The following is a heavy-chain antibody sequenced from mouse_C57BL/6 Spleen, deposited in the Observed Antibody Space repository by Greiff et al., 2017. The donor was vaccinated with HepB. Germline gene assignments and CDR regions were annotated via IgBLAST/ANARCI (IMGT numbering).Heavy chain of an antibody. D-gene: IGHD2-12*01. J-gene: IGHJ4*01. Sequence: VKVVESGAELVRPGTSVKVSCKASGYAFTNYLIEWVKQRPGQGLEWIGVINPGSGGTNYNEKFKGKATLTADKSSSTAYMQLSSLTSEDSAVYFCAREGAVYDGSSMDYWGQGTSVTVSS. CDR2: INPGSGGT. CDR3: AREGAVYDGSSMDY. CDR1: GYAFTNYL. V-gene: IGHV1-54*01.